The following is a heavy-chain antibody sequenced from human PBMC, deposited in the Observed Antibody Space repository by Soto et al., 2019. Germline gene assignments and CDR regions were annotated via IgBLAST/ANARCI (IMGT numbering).Heavy chain of an antibody. Sequence: GGSLRLSCAASGFTVSSNYMSWVRQAPGKGLEWVSVIYSGVSTYYADSVKGRFTISRDNSKNTLYLQMNSLRAEDTAVYYCARDFDDFWSGYLDVWGQGTRVTVPS. V-gene: IGHV3-53*01. CDR2: IYSGVST. D-gene: IGHD3-3*01. CDR1: GFTVSSNY. J-gene: IGHJ6*02. CDR3: ARDFDDFWSGYLDV.